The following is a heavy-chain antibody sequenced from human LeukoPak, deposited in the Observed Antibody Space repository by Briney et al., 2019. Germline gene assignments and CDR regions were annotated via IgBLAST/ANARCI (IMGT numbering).Heavy chain of an antibody. J-gene: IGHJ4*02. Sequence: GGSLRLSCVASGFTVSSNYMSWVRQAPGKGLEWVSVIYSGGSTYYADSVKGRFTISRDNSKNTLYLQMNSLRAEDTAVYYCASSAKVLRYFDWLGLFDYWGQGTLVTVSS. CDR2: IYSGGST. CDR3: ASSAKVLRYFDWLGLFDY. D-gene: IGHD3-9*01. V-gene: IGHV3-53*01. CDR1: GFTVSSNY.